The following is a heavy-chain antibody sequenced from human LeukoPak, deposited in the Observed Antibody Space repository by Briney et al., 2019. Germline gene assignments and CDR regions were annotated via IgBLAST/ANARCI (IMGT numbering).Heavy chain of an antibody. CDR1: GFSFSSYA. CDR3: AKGGCRGTCNPLTY. V-gene: IGHV3-23*01. CDR2: SGDSDGST. J-gene: IGHJ4*02. Sequence: GGSLRLSCAAAGFSFSSYAMSWVRQAPGKGLEWISSSGDSDGSTYYADSLKGRFTISRDNSKNTLYLQMNNLRAEDTAVYYCAKGGCRGTCNPLTYWGQGALVTVSP. D-gene: IGHD2-15*01.